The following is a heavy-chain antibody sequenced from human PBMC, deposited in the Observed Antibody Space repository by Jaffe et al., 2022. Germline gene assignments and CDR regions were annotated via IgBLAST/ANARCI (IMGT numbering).Heavy chain of an antibody. Sequence: QVQLVQSGAEVKKPGASVKVSCKASGYTFTGYYMHWVRQAPGQGLEWMGRINPNSGGTNYAQKFQGRVTMTRDTSISTAYMELSRLRSDDTAVYYCARDRPGAANYYYYYMDVWGKGTTVTVSS. J-gene: IGHJ6*03. CDR3: ARDRPGAANYYYYYMDV. D-gene: IGHD6-25*01. CDR2: INPNSGGT. CDR1: GYTFTGYY. V-gene: IGHV1-2*06.